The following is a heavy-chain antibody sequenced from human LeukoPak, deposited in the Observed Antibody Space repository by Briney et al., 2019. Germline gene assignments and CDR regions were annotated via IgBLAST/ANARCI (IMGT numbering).Heavy chain of an antibody. CDR3: AKDHFTGHPYYYYMDV. D-gene: IGHD3-3*02. CDR1: GFTFSSYA. CDR2: ISGSGGST. J-gene: IGHJ6*03. Sequence: PGGSLRLSCAASGFTFSSYAMSWVRQAPGKGLEWVSAISGSGGSTYYADSVKGRFTISRDNSKNTLYLQMNSLRAEDTAVYYCAKDHFTGHPYYYYMDVWGKGTTVTVSS. V-gene: IGHV3-23*01.